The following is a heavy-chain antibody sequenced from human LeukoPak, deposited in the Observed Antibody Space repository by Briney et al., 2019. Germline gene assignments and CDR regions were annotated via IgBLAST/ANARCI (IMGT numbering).Heavy chain of an antibody. V-gene: IGHV4-4*07. D-gene: IGHD3-10*01. CDR3: ARDAPRRLWFGEPTPNWFDP. Sequence: KPSETLSLTCTVSGGSISSYYWSWIRQPAGKGLEWIGRIYTSGSTNYNPSLKSRVTISVDTSRNQFSLKLSSVTAADTAVYYCARDAPRRLWFGEPTPNWFDPWGQGTLVTVSS. CDR2: IYTSGST. J-gene: IGHJ5*02. CDR1: GGSISSYY.